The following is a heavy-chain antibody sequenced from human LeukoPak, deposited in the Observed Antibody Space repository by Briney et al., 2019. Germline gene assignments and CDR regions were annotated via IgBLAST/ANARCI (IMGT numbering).Heavy chain of an antibody. CDR3: AKALVRDDAFDI. V-gene: IGHV3-66*01. CDR2: IYSGGST. CDR1: GFTVSSNY. Sequence: PEGSLRLSRAAPGFTVSSNYMSWVRQAPGKGLEWVSVIYSGGSTYYADSVKGRFTISRDNSKNTLYLQMNSLRAEDTAVYYCAKALVRDDAFDIWGQGTMVTVSS. J-gene: IGHJ3*02. D-gene: IGHD3-10*01.